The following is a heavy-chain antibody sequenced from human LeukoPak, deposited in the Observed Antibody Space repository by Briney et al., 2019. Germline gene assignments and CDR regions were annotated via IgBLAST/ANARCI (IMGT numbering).Heavy chain of an antibody. J-gene: IGHJ4*02. V-gene: IGHV4-34*01. Sequence: SETLSLTCAVYGGSFSGYYWSWIRQPPGKGLEWIGEINHSGSTNYNPSLKSRVTISVDTSKNQFSLKLSSVTAADTAVYYCARMGYDILTGYDWGQGTLVTVSS. D-gene: IGHD3-9*01. CDR1: GGSFSGYY. CDR2: INHSGST. CDR3: ARMGYDILTGYD.